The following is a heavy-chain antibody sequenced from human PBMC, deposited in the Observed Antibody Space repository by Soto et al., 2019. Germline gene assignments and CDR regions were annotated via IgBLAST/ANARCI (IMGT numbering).Heavy chain of an antibody. CDR3: ARRRPSPGLGYYYYGMDV. V-gene: IGHV5-10-1*01. CDR1: GYSFTSYW. D-gene: IGHD3-16*01. CDR2: IDPSDSYT. J-gene: IGHJ6*02. Sequence: GESLKISCKGSGYSFTSYWISWVRQMPGKGLEWMGRIDPSDSYTNYSPSFQGHVTISADKSISTAYLQWSSLKASDTAMYYCARRRPSPGLGYYYYGMDVWGQGTTVTV.